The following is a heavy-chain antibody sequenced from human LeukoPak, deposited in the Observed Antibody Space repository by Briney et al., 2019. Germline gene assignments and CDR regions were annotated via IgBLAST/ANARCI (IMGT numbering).Heavy chain of an antibody. CDR1: GFTFSSYG. Sequence: GGSLRLSCAASGFTFSSYGMHWVRQAPGKGLEWVAVISYDGSNKYYADSVKGRFTISRDNSKNTLYLQMNGLRAEDTAVYYCAKIRLGDGYNSDAFDIWGQGTMVTVSS. D-gene: IGHD5-24*01. CDR3: AKIRLGDGYNSDAFDI. V-gene: IGHV3-30*18. CDR2: ISYDGSNK. J-gene: IGHJ3*02.